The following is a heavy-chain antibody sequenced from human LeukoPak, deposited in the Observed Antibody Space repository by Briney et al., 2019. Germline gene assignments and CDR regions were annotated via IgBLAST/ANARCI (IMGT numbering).Heavy chain of an antibody. V-gene: IGHV3-33*01. CDR2: IWYDGSNK. CDR1: GFTFSSYG. J-gene: IGHJ4*02. D-gene: IGHD2-2*01. CDR3: ARGPPYCSSTSCYLEY. Sequence: GRSLRLSCAASGFTFSSYGMHWVRQAPGKGLEGGAVIWYDGSNKYYADSVKGRFTISRDNSKNTLYLQINSLRAEDTAVYYCARGPPYCSSTSCYLEYWGQGTLVTVSS.